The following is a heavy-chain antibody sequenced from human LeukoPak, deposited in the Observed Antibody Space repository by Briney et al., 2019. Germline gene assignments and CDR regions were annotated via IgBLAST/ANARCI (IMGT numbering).Heavy chain of an antibody. D-gene: IGHD3-3*01. CDR3: AKTPYDFWSGYDRGPFDY. CDR1: GFTFSSYG. J-gene: IGHJ4*02. Sequence: PGGSLRLSCAASGFTFSSYGMHWVRQAPGKGLEWVAFIRYDGSNKYYADSVKGRFTISRDNSKNTLYLQMKSLRAEDTAVYYCAKTPYDFWSGYDRGPFDYWGQGTLVTVSS. CDR2: IRYDGSNK. V-gene: IGHV3-30*02.